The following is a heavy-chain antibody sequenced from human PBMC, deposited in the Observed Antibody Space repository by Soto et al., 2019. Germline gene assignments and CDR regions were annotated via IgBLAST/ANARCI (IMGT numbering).Heavy chain of an antibody. D-gene: IGHD3-16*01. J-gene: IGHJ6*02. CDR3: ARDRGRYYYYGMDV. Sequence: GGSLRLPCAASGFTFSSYAMHRVRQAPGKGLEWVAVISYDGSNKYYADSVKGRFTSSRDNSKNTLYLQMNSLRAEDTAVYYCARDRGRYYYYGMDVWGQGTTVTVSS. CDR1: GFTFSSYA. V-gene: IGHV3-30-3*01. CDR2: ISYDGSNK.